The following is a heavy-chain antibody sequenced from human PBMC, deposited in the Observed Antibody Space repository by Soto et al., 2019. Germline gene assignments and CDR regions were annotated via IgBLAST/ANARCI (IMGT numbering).Heavy chain of an antibody. CDR2: IYYSGTT. J-gene: IGHJ4*02. D-gene: IGHD3-16*01. V-gene: IGHV4-39*01. Sequence: TSETLSLTCSVSGASISSNTYYWGWIRQPPGKGLEWIGSIYYSGTTHYNPSLESRVTLSLDTSKSQFSLKLSSVTAADTAVYYCAGQGGVYFWWGQGTLVTVSS. CDR1: GASISSNTYY. CDR3: AGQGGVYFW.